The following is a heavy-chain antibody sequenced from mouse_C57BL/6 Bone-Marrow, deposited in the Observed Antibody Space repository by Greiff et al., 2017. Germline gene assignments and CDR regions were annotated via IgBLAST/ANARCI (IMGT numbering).Heavy chain of an antibody. CDR1: GYTFTSYG. D-gene: IGHD3-3*01. CDR2: ICRRSGNT. CDR3: ASVGQSGYAMDY. J-gene: IGHJ4*01. V-gene: IGHV1-81*01. Sequence: VQLQQSGAELARPGASVKLSCKASGYTFTSYGISWVKQRTGQGLEWIGEICRRSGNTYYYEKVKGKATLTADKSSSTAYMELRSLTSEDPAVYFCASVGQSGYAMDYWGQGTSVTVSS.